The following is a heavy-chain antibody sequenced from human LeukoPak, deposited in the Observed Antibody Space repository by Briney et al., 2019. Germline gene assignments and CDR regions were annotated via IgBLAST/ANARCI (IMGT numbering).Heavy chain of an antibody. D-gene: IGHD6-13*01. CDR1: GFTFSDYW. V-gene: IGHV3-7*01. CDR2: VKQDGSEK. CDR3: ARDGTAAGLYFDL. J-gene: IGHJ4*01. Sequence: GGSLRLSCGVSGFTFSDYWMNWVRQAPGKGLEWVASVKQDGSEKTFVDSVKGRFTISRDNARNSVYLQMSSLRAEDTAVYYCARDGTAAGLYFDLWGHGTLVTVSS.